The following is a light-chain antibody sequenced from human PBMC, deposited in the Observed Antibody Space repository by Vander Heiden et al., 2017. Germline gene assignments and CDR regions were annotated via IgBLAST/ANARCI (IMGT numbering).Light chain of an antibody. V-gene: IGKV3-15*01. CDR2: SAS. J-gene: IGKJ3*01. Sequence: EIEMTQSPATLSVSPGERATLSCRASQSVSTKLAWYQQKPGQAPTLLIYSASNRANGVPDRFNGGGCGTEFTLTISNRQSEDSAVYYCQQDQTWHQFGHGTKVEIK. CDR1: QSVSTK. CDR3: QQDQTWHQ.